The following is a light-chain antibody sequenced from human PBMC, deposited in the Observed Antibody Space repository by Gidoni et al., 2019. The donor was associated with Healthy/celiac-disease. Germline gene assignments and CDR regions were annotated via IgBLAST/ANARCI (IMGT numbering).Light chain of an antibody. J-gene: IGKJ2*01. CDR1: QSVSSSY. CDR2: GAS. V-gene: IGKV3-20*01. Sequence: ELVLTQSPGTLSLSPGERATLPCRASQSVSSSYLAWYQQKPGQAPRLLIYGASSRATGIPDRCSGSGSGTDFTLTISRLEPEDFAVYYCQQYGSSPYTFGQGTKLEIK. CDR3: QQYGSSPYT.